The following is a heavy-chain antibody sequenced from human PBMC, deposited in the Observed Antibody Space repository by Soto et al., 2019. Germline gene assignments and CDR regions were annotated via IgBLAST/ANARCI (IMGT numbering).Heavy chain of an antibody. J-gene: IGHJ4*02. D-gene: IGHD6-13*01. CDR3: ARRDSNSWSFDY. V-gene: IGHV1-46*01. Sequence: QVQLVQSGAEVTKPGASVKVSCEDDGYAFTRYCIHRVRQAAGQSLERVGAINTAGGGTTSGKKLQSRVTMHRDTSINTVYMELSRLRSEDRAVNFCARRDSNSWSFDYLGQVTLVTVSS. CDR1: GYAFTRYC. CDR2: INTAGGGT.